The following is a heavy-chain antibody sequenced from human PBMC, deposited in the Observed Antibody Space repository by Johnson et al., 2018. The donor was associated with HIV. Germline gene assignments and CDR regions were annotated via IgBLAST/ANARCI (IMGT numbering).Heavy chain of an antibody. CDR2: ISWNGGTT. D-gene: IGHD3-22*01. Sequence: VQLVESGGGVVRPGGSLRLSCVATGFTFEDYGMNWVRQAPGKGLEWVSDISWNGGTTGYADSVKGRFTIYRDNAKNSLSLQMNTLRAEDTAVYYCARDGAWGHISMIVVVLRHDAFDIWGQGTMVTVSS. J-gene: IGHJ3*02. CDR3: ARDGAWGHISMIVVVLRHDAFDI. CDR1: GFTFEDYG. V-gene: IGHV3-20*04.